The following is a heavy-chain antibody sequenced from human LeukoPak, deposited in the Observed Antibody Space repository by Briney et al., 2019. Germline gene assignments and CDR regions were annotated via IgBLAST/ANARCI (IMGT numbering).Heavy chain of an antibody. CDR2: IRFSGST. Sequence: SQTLSLTCNVSGGSISDSTYYWGWIRQPPGKGLDWIGSIRFSGSTFYTPSLRSRVIISVDTSKNQMSLQLTSVTAADTAVYYCAKHARHGTGDKWFDPWGPGTLVTVSS. D-gene: IGHD3-10*01. CDR3: AKHARHGTGDKWFDP. CDR1: GGSISDSTYY. J-gene: IGHJ5*02. V-gene: IGHV4-39*01.